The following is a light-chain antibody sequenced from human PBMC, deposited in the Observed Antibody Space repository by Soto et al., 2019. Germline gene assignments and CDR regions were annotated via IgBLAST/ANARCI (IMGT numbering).Light chain of an antibody. V-gene: IGLV2-23*02. CDR1: TSDVGTYNL. CDR2: EVT. CDR3: CSFAGRSPPTSV. Sequence: QSVLTQPASVSGSPGQSITISCTGTTSDVGTYNLVSWYQHHPGKAPQLIIFEVTKRPSGVSDRFSGSKSGNTASLTIFWLLGEDEADYYCCSFAGRSPPTSVFGTGTKVTVL. J-gene: IGLJ1*01.